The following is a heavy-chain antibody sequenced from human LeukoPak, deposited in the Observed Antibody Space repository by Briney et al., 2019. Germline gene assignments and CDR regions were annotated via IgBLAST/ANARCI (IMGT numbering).Heavy chain of an antibody. V-gene: IGHV1-18*01. Sequence: ASVKVSCKASGYTFTSYGISWVRQAPGQGLEWVGWISAYNGNTNYAQKLQGRVTMTTDTSTSTAYMELRSLRSDDTAVYYCARGKVMITFGGANRRLVYFDYWGQGTLVTVSS. D-gene: IGHD3-16*01. CDR2: ISAYNGNT. J-gene: IGHJ4*02. CDR1: GYTFTSYG. CDR3: ARGKVMITFGGANRRLVYFDY.